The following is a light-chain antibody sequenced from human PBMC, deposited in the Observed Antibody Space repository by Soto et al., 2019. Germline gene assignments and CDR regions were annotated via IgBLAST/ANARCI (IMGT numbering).Light chain of an antibody. CDR2: EVS. J-gene: IGLJ1*01. Sequence: QSALTQPASVSGSPGQSITISCTGTSSDVGGYNFVPWFQQHPGKAPKLMIYEVSNRPSGVSNRFSGSKSGNTASLTISGLQAEDEADYYCTSYTKSSTLVFGNGTKLTV. CDR3: TSYTKSSTLV. CDR1: SSDVGGYNF. V-gene: IGLV2-14*01.